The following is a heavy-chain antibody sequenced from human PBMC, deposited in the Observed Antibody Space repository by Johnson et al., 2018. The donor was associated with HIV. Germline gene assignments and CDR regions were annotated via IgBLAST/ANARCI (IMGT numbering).Heavy chain of an antibody. CDR2: INWNGGST. J-gene: IGHJ3*02. V-gene: IGHV3-20*04. D-gene: IGHD1-26*01. CDR3: ARDPTIAWDLKGDAFDI. CDR1: GFTFDDYD. Sequence: EVQLVESGGGVVQPGGSLRLSCAASGFTFDDYDMTWVRKGPGKGLEWVSGINWNGGSTGYADSVKGRFTISRDNAKNSLYLQMNSLRAEDTALYYCARDPTIAWDLKGDAFDIWGQGTMVTVSS.